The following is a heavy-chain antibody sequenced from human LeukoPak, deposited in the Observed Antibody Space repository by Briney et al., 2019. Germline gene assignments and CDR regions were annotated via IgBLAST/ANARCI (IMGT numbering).Heavy chain of an antibody. CDR1: GFTFSSYS. V-gene: IGHV3-21*01. CDR3: ARASMGSGPDY. CDR2: ISSSSSYI. D-gene: IGHD6-19*01. Sequence: GGSLRLSCAASGFTFSSYSMNWVRQAPGKGLEWVSSISSSSSYIYHADSVKGRFAISRDNAKNSLYLQMNSLRAEDTAVYYCARASMGSGPDYWGQGTLVTVSS. J-gene: IGHJ4*02.